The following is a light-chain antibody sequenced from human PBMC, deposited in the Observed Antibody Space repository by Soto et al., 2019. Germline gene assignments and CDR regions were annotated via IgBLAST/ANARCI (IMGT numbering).Light chain of an antibody. CDR3: SSYGGSNNVV. CDR1: SSDVGGYNY. Sequence: QSALTQPPSASGSPGQSVTISCTGTSSDVGGYNYVSWYQQHPGKVPKLIISEVSKRPSGVPDRFSGSKSGNTASLTGSGLPAEDEADYYCSSYGGSNNVVFGGGTKLTVL. CDR2: EVS. V-gene: IGLV2-8*01. J-gene: IGLJ2*01.